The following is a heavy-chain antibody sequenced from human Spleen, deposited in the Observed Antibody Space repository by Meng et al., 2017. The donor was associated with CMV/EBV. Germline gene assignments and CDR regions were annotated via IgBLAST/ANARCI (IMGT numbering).Heavy chain of an antibody. Sequence: SVKVSCKASGGTFSSYTISWVRQAPVQGLEWMGRIIPILSIANYAQKFQGRVTITADKSTSTAYMELSSLRSEDTAVYYCARVQVPAAVNYYYGMDVWGQGTTVTVSS. D-gene: IGHD2-2*01. V-gene: IGHV1-69*02. CDR3: ARVQVPAAVNYYYGMDV. CDR1: GGTFSSYT. CDR2: IIPILSIA. J-gene: IGHJ6*02.